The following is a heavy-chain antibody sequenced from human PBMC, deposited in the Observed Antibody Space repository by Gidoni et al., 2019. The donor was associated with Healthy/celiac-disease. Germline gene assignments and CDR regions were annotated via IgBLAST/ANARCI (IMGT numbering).Heavy chain of an antibody. J-gene: IGHJ4*02. Sequence: QVTLKESGPVLVKPTETLTLTCTVSGFPLSHARMGVSWVRQPPGKALEWLAHIFSNDEKSYSTSLKSRLTISKATSKSQVVLTMTNMDPVDTAKYYCARIRYNYGDYPLGYFDYWGQGTLVTVSS. V-gene: IGHV2-26*01. D-gene: IGHD4-17*01. CDR2: IFSNDEK. CDR1: GFPLSHARMG. CDR3: ARIRYNYGDYPLGYFDY.